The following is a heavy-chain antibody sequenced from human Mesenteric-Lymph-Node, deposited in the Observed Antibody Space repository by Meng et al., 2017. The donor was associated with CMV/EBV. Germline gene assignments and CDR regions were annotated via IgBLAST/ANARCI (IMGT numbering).Heavy chain of an antibody. CDR1: GFTFGDYA. V-gene: IGHV3-23*01. Sequence: GGSLRLSCTASGFTFGDYAMSWVRQAPGKGLEWVSAISGSGGSTYYADSVKGRFTISRDNSKNTLYLQMNSLRAEDTAVYYCAKNAKAGSQYYFDYWGQGTLVTVSS. D-gene: IGHD6-19*01. CDR3: AKNAKAGSQYYFDY. CDR2: ISGSGGST. J-gene: IGHJ4*02.